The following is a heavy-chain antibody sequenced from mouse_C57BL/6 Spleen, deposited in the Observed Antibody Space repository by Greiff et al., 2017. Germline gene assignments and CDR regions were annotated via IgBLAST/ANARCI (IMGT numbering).Heavy chain of an antibody. CDR1: GYTFTSYW. J-gene: IGHJ3*01. V-gene: IGHV1-69*01. CDR2: IDPSDSYT. CDR3: ARVNYDYDGFAY. Sequence: QVQLQQPGAELVMPGASVKLSCKASGYTFTSYWMHWVKQRPGQGLEWIGEIDPSDSYTNYNQKFKGKSTLTVDKSSSTAYMQLSSLTSEDSAVYYCARVNYDYDGFAYWGQGTLVTVSA. D-gene: IGHD2-4*01.